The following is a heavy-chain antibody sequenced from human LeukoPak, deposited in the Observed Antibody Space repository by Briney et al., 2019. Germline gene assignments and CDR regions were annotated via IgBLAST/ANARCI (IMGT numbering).Heavy chain of an antibody. CDR2: IYYSGST. D-gene: IGHD5-24*01. CDR3: ARGKWLQFNYFDY. J-gene: IGHJ4*02. Sequence: PSETLSLTCTVSGGSISSYYWSWIRQPPGKGLEWIGYIYYSGSTNYNPPLKSRVTISVDTSKNQFSLKLSSVTAADTAVYYCARGKWLQFNYFDYWGQGTLVTVSS. V-gene: IGHV4-59*01. CDR1: GGSISSYY.